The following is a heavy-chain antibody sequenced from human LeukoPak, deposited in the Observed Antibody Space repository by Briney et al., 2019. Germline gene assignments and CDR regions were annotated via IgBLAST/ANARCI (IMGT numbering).Heavy chain of an antibody. CDR1: GGSISSSNW. J-gene: IGHJ4*02. V-gene: IGHV4-4*02. Sequence: PSETLSLTCAVSGGSISSSNWWSWVRQPPGKGLEWIGSIYHSGSTYYNPSLKSRVTISVDTSKNQFSLKLSSVTAADTAVYYCAGGYGSGSYPIDYWGQGTLVTVSS. D-gene: IGHD3-10*01. CDR2: IYHSGST. CDR3: AGGYGSGSYPIDY.